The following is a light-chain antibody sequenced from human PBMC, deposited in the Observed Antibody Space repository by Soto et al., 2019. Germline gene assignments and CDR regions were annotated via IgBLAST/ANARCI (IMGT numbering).Light chain of an antibody. CDR2: GAY. CDR3: QQYNNWPT. CDR1: QSVATN. V-gene: IGKV3-15*01. Sequence: TQSPATLSVFRGENTTLXXRASQSVATNLAWYQQRPGKAPRXLIYGAYKRAIGLPARFSGSGSGTEFTLTITSLQSEDFAVYYCQQYNNWPTFGQGTRLEIK. J-gene: IGKJ5*01.